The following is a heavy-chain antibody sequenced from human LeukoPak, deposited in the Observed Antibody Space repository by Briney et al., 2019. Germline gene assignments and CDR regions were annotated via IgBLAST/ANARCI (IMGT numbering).Heavy chain of an antibody. CDR2: INHSGST. D-gene: IGHD3-3*01. Sequence: SETLSLTCAVYGGSFSGYYWSWIRQPPGKGLEWIGEINHSGSTNYNPSLKSRVTISADTSKNQFSLKLSSVTAADTAVYYCARGFRKLRFGDPPSNYYYGMDVWGQGTTVTVSS. CDR3: ARGFRKLRFGDPPSNYYYGMDV. CDR1: GGSFSGYY. J-gene: IGHJ6*02. V-gene: IGHV4-34*01.